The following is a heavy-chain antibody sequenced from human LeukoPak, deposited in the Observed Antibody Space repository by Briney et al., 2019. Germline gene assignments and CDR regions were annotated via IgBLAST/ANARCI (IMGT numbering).Heavy chain of an antibody. CDR3: ARVFYYDSSGYYYGYFDY. CDR1: VGTFSSYA. J-gene: IGHJ4*02. D-gene: IGHD3-22*01. Sequence: ASVKVSCKASVGTFSSYAISWVRQAPGQGLEWMGGIIPIFGTANYAQKFQGRVTITADESTSTAYMELSSLRSEDTAVYYCARVFYYDSSGYYYGYFDYWGQGTLVTVSS. CDR2: IIPIFGTA. V-gene: IGHV1-69*13.